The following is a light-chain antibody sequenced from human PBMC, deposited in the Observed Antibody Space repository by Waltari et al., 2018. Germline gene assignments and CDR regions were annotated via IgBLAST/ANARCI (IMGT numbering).Light chain of an antibody. CDR1: SSHTGSHT. V-gene: IGLV1-44*01. CDR3: AACDDSLNGNV. CDR2: SND. J-gene: IGLJ6*01. Sequence: QSVLTHPPSASGTPGPRVPITCSVSSSHTGSHTVNWYQQLPGTAPKFLIYSNDQRPSGVPDRFSCSKSGTSASLAISGLQSEDGADYYCAACDDSLNGNVFGSGTKVTVL.